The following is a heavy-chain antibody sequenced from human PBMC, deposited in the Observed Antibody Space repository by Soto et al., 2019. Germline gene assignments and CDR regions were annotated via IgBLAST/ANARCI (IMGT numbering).Heavy chain of an antibody. CDR3: ARPHYDILTGYYPHDAFDI. D-gene: IGHD3-9*01. CDR2: IYPGDSDT. CDR1: GYSFTSYW. Sequence: GESLKISCKGSGYSFTSYWIGWVRPMPGKGLEWMGIIYPGDSDTRYSPSFQGQVTISADKSISTAYLQWSSLKASDTAMYYCARPHYDILTGYYPHDAFDIWGQGTMLTVSS. V-gene: IGHV5-51*01. J-gene: IGHJ3*02.